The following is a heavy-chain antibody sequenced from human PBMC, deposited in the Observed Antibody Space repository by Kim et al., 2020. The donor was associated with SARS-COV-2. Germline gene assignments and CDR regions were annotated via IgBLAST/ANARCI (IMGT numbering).Heavy chain of an antibody. V-gene: IGHV1-3*01. J-gene: IGHJ6*02. CDR3: ARDGYYYYGMDV. Sequence: TKYLPKFQARVTITRDTSASTAYMELSSLRSEDTAVYYCARDGYYYYGMDVWGQGTTVTVSS. CDR2: T.